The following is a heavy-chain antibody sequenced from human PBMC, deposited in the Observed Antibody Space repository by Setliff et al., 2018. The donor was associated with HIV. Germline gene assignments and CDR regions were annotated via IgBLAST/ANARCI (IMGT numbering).Heavy chain of an antibody. CDR2: IYSDGSS. V-gene: IGHV3-53*01. J-gene: IGHJ4*02. CDR1: GFTVSRFY. CDR3: ARGPGYFDYVWGTYHTLDYFES. D-gene: IGHD3-16*02. Sequence: PGGSLRLSCAASGFTVSRFYMSWVRQAPGKGLEWVSVIYSDGSSYYADSVRGRFTISRDNYKNTLYLQMNSLRPEDTAVYYCARGPGYFDYVWGTYHTLDYFESWGQGTLVTVSS.